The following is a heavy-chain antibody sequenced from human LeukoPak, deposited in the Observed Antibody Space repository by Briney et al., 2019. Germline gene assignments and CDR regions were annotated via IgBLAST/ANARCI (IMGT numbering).Heavy chain of an antibody. CDR1: GGSISSYY. CDR3: ARHYVEQWLVHPYYYDYGMDV. D-gene: IGHD6-19*01. V-gene: IGHV4-59*08. J-gene: IGHJ6*02. CDR2: IYYSGST. Sequence: PSETLSLTCTVSGGSISSYYWSWIRQPPGKGLEWIGYIYYSGSTNYNPSRKSRVTISVDTSTNPLSLKLSSVTAADRAVYCCARHYVEQWLVHPYYYDYGMDVWGQGATVTVSS.